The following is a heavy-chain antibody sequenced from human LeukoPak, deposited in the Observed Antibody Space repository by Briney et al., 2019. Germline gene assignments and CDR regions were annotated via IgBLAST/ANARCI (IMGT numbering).Heavy chain of an antibody. J-gene: IGHJ4*02. D-gene: IGHD6-19*01. CDR3: ARAIAVAGPYYCDY. Sequence: DPGGSLRLSCVVSGFTFSDYSMNWVRQAPGKGLEWVSSISSSSYIYYADSVKGRFTISRDNAKNSLFLQMNSLRAEDTAVYYCARAIAVAGPYYCDYWGQGTLVTVSS. CDR1: GFTFSDYS. V-gene: IGHV3-69-1*01. CDR2: ISSSSYI.